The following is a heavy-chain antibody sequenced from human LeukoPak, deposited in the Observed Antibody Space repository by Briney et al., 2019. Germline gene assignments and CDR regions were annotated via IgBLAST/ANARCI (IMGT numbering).Heavy chain of an antibody. CDR1: GFTFSSYA. CDR2: ISYDGSNK. V-gene: IGHV3-30-3*01. J-gene: IGHJ6*02. D-gene: IGHD2-2*01. CDR3: ARDRVPSDIVVVPAKHYGMDV. Sequence: GGSLRLSCAASGFTFSSYAMHWVRQAPGKGLEWVAVISYDGSNKYYADSVKGRFTISRDNSKNTLYLQMNSLRAEDTAVHYCARDRVPSDIVVVPAKHYGMDVWGQGTTVTVSS.